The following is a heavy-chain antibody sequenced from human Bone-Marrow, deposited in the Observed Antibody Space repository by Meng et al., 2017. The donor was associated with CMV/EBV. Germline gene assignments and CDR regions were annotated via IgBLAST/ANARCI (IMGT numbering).Heavy chain of an antibody. Sequence: GGSLRLSCAASKFSFTTYEVNWVRQAPGKGLEWVSYISSGGGTIYYADSVKGRFTISRDNAKKSLYLQMNSLRAEDTAVYYCARDLYYDFWSGFSDYGMDVWGQGTTVTVSS. V-gene: IGHV3-48*03. CDR3: ARDLYYDFWSGFSDYGMDV. CDR1: KFSFTTYE. CDR2: ISSGGGTI. J-gene: IGHJ6*02. D-gene: IGHD3-3*01.